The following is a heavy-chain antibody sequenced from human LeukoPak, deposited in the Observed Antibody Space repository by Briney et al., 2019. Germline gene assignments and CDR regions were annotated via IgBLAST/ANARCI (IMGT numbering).Heavy chain of an antibody. V-gene: IGHV1-18*01. Sequence: ASVKVSCKASGYTFTSYGISWVRQAPGQGLEWMGWISAYNGNTNYAQKLQGRVTMTTDTSTSTAYMELSSLRSEDTAVYYCARAPFYFDSSGFSMDAFDIWGQGTMVTVSS. CDR3: ARAPFYFDSSGFSMDAFDI. D-gene: IGHD3-22*01. CDR2: ISAYNGNT. CDR1: GYTFTSYG. J-gene: IGHJ3*02.